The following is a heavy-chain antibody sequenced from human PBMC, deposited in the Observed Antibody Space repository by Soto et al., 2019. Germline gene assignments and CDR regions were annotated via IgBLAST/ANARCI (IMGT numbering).Heavy chain of an antibody. CDR3: ARGPRSSSYFDY. V-gene: IGHV5-51*01. D-gene: IGHD6-13*01. CDR2: IYPGDSET. Sequence: PGESLKISCQCSGYTFSNFWIAWVRQLPGKGLEYMGIIYPGDSETRYSRSFHGKVTISADRSIGTAYLQWSSLEASDSAFYFCARGPRSSSYFDYWGQGALVTVSS. CDR1: GYTFSNFW. J-gene: IGHJ4*02.